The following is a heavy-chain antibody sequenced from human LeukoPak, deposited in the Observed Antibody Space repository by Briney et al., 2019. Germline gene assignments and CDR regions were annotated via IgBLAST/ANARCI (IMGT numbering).Heavy chain of an antibody. Sequence: PGGSLRLSCAASGFTFSTYSMNWVRQAPGMGLEWVSYISSGGSSIYYADSVKGRITISRDNAKNSLYLQVNSLRAEDTAVYYCAKGHYGLHVWGQGTTVTVSS. CDR3: AKGHYGLHV. CDR1: GFTFSTYS. CDR2: ISSGGSSI. V-gene: IGHV3-48*04. J-gene: IGHJ6*02.